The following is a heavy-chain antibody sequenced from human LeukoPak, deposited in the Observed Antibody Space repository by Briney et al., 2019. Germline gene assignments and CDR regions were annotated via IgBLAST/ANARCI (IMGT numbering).Heavy chain of an antibody. CDR3: ARSIEATASFDH. Sequence: GASVKVSCKASGYTFTGYYMHWVRQAPGQGLEWMGWINPNSGGTNYAQKFQGRVTMTRDTSISTAFMEMTGLKFDDTAVYYCARSIEATASFDHWGQGTLVAVSS. CDR2: INPNSGGT. D-gene: IGHD6-6*01. CDR1: GYTFTGYY. V-gene: IGHV1-2*02. J-gene: IGHJ4*02.